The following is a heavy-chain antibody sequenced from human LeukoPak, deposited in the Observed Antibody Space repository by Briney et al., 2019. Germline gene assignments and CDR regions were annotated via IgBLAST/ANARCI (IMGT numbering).Heavy chain of an antibody. CDR1: GYTFTGYY. V-gene: IGHV1-2*02. D-gene: IGHD2-21*02. CDR2: INPNSGGT. J-gene: IGHJ4*02. Sequence: VASVKVSCKASGYTFTGYYMHWVRQAPGQGLEWMGWINPNSGGTNYAQKFQGRVTMSRDTSISTAYMELSRLRSDDTAVYYCARGQGNVVVTAIPSDFDYWGQGTLVTVSS. CDR3: ARGQGNVVVTAIPSDFDY.